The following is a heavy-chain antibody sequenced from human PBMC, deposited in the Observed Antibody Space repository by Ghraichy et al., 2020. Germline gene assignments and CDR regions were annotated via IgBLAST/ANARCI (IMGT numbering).Heavy chain of an antibody. CDR3: ANARVVLMVYAIPRYYYYSGIDV. CDR2: INHSGST. V-gene: IGHV4-34*01. CDR1: GGSFSGYY. J-gene: IGHJ6*02. Sequence: SETLSLTCAVYGGSFSGYYWSWIRQPPGKGLEWIGEINHSGSTNYNPSLKSRVTISVDTSKNQFSLKLSSVTAAETDLYYCANARVVLMVYAIPRYYYYSGIDVCGQGTTVTVSS. D-gene: IGHD2-8*01.